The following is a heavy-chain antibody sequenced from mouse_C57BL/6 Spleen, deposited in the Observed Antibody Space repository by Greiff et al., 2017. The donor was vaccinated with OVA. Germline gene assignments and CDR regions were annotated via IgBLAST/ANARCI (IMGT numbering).Heavy chain of an antibody. D-gene: IGHD2-3*01. CDR3: ARRDDPYAMDY. J-gene: IGHJ4*01. CDR2: IYPGDGDT. CDR1: GYAFSGYC. V-gene: IGHV1-80*01. Sequence: QVQLQQSGAELVKPGASVKISCKASGYAFSGYCMNWVKQRPGKGLEWIGHIYPGDGDTNYNGKFKGKATLTADKSSSTAYMQLSSLTSEDSAVYFCARRDDPYAMDYWGQGTSVTVSS.